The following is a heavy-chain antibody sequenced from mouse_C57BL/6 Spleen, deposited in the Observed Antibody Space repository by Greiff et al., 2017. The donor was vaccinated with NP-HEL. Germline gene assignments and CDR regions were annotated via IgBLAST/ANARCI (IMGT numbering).Heavy chain of an antibody. CDR2: IYPSDSET. J-gene: IGHJ4*01. CDR1: GYTFTSYW. Sequence: VQLQQPGAELVRPGSSVKLSCKASGYTFTSYWMDWVKQRPGQGLEWIGNIYPSDSETHYNQKFKDKATLTVDKSSSTAYMQLSSLTSEDSAVYYCARGEYYAMDYWGQGTSVTVSS. V-gene: IGHV1-61*01. CDR3: ARGEYYAMDY.